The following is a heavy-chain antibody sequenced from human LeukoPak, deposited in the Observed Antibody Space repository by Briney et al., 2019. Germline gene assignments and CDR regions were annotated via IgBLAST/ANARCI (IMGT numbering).Heavy chain of an antibody. V-gene: IGHV1-2*02. CDR2: INPNSGGT. Sequence: GASVKVSCKASGYTFTDYYMHWVRQAPGQGLEWMGWINPNSGGTNFAQKFQGRVAMTRDTSISTAYLELGSLRPDDTAVYFCARARWQLVPYFDSWGQGTLVTVSS. CDR1: GYTFTDYY. J-gene: IGHJ4*02. CDR3: ARARWQLVPYFDS. D-gene: IGHD6-6*01.